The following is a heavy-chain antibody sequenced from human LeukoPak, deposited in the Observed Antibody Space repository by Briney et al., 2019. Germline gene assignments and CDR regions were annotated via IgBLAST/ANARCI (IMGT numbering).Heavy chain of an antibody. D-gene: IGHD3-22*01. Sequence: SETLSLTCTVSGGSISSSSYYWGWIRQPPGKGLKWIGSIYYSGSTYYSPSLKSRLTISVDTSKNQFSLKLSSVTAADTAVYYCASTDSSGYYLDYWGQGTLVTVSS. CDR1: GGSISSSSYY. J-gene: IGHJ4*02. CDR3: ASTDSSGYYLDY. V-gene: IGHV4-39*07. CDR2: IYYSGST.